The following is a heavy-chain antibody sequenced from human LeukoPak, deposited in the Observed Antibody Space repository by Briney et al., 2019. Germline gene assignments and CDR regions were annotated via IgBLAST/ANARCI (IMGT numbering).Heavy chain of an antibody. J-gene: IGHJ4*02. V-gene: IGHV4-59*01. CDR3: ARDPPGSGSYYDY. D-gene: IGHD3-10*01. CDR1: GGSISSYY. CDR2: IYYTGST. Sequence: SETLSLTCTVSGGSISSYYWSWIRQPPGKELECIGYIYYTGSTNYNPSLKSRVTISVDTSKNQFSLKLSSVTAADTAVYYCARDPPGSGSYYDYWGQGTLVTVSS.